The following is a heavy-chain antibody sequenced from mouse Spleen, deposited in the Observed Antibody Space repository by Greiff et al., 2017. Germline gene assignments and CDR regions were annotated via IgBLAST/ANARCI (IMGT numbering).Heavy chain of an antibody. CDR3: ARHKLGWYFDV. J-gene: IGHJ1*01. CDR1: GYTFTSYT. Sequence: QVQLQQSGAELARPGASVKMSCKASGYTFTSYTMHWVKQRPGQGLEWIGEIDPSDSYTNYNQKFKGKATLTVDTSSSTAYMQLSSLTSEDSAVYYCARHKLGWYFDVWGAGTTVTVSS. V-gene: IGHV1-50*01. D-gene: IGHD4-1*01. CDR2: IDPSDSYT.